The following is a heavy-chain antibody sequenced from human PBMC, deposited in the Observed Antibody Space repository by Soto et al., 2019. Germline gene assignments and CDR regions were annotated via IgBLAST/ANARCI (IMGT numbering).Heavy chain of an antibody. J-gene: IGHJ4*02. CDR2: IYSSGST. V-gene: IGHV4-31*03. Sequence: SETLSLTCTGSGGSITSWAYYWSWIRQHPGRGLEWVGYIYSSGSTYYNPSLKSRVTISVDTSKNQFSLTVTSVTAADTAVYFCARDISSAYPFSFGYWGQGTLVTVSS. CDR3: ARDISSAYPFSFGY. CDR1: GGSITSWAYY. D-gene: IGHD3-22*01.